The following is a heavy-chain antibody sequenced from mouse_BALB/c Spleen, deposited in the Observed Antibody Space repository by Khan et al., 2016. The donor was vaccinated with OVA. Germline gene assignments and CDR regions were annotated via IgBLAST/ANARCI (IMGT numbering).Heavy chain of an antibody. Sequence: EVELVESGPGLVKPSQSLSLTCTVTGYSITSDYAWNWIRQFPGNKLEWMGYISYSGSTSYNPSLKSRISITRDTSKNQFFLQLNSVTTEDTATYCCARGGDGYYGAMDYWGQRTSVTVSS. CDR2: ISYSGST. CDR1: GYSITSDYA. V-gene: IGHV3-2*02. CDR3: ARGGDGYYGAMDY. D-gene: IGHD2-3*01. J-gene: IGHJ4*01.